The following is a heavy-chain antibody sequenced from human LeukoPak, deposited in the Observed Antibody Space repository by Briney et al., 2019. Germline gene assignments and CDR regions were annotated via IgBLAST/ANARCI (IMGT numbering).Heavy chain of an antibody. CDR1: GFTFSDYE. CDR2: ISSRGGTI. V-gene: IGHV3-48*03. CDR3: AKELTPDRSGFDAFHI. Sequence: GGSLRLSCAASGFTFSDYEMDWVRQSPERGLEGVSYISSRGGTIYYADSVKGRFTISRDNAKNSLYLQMNSLRAEDTAVYYCAKELTPDRSGFDAFHIWGQGTMVTVSS. D-gene: IGHD3-22*01. J-gene: IGHJ3*02.